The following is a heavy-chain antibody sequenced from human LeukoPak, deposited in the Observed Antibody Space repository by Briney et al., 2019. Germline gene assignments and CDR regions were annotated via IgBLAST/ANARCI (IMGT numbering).Heavy chain of an antibody. CDR1: GFTFSSYA. D-gene: IGHD3-9*01. CDR2: ISSNGGST. V-gene: IGHV3-64*01. Sequence: PGGSLRLSCAASGFTFSSYAMHWVRQAPGKGLEYVSAISSNGGSTYYANSVKGRFTISRDNSKNTLYLQMGSLRAEDMAVYYCARVRDSDYDILFLGPYYMDVWGKGTTVTVSS. CDR3: ARVRDSDYDILFLGPYYMDV. J-gene: IGHJ6*03.